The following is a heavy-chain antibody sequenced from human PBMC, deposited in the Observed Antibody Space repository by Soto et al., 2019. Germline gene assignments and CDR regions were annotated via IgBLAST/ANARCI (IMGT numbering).Heavy chain of an antibody. CDR1: GFTFSNYG. J-gene: IGHJ4*02. D-gene: IGHD1-26*01. CDR2: LPEIGTNT. Sequence: GGSLRLSCAASGFTFSNYGMSWVRQAPGKGLEWVSALPEIGTNTYYADSVKGRFTISRDNSKNTLFLQINNLRTGDTAVYYCAKKSGVGATWYFDYWGQGTLVTVSS. CDR3: AKKSGVGATWYFDY. V-gene: IGHV3-23*01.